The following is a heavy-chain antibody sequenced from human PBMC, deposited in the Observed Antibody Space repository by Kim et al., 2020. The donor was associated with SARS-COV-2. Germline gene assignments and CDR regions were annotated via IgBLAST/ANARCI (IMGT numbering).Heavy chain of an antibody. CDR1: GFTFSSYW. J-gene: IGHJ4*02. CDR2: ITSDGSST. Sequence: GGSLRLSCAASGFTFSSYWMHWVRQAPGKGLEWVSRITSDGSSTTYADSVKGRFTISRDNAKNTLYLQMNSLRAEDTAVYYCARENEMATIHFDYWGQGALVTVSS. D-gene: IGHD5-12*01. CDR3: ARENEMATIHFDY. V-gene: IGHV3-74*01.